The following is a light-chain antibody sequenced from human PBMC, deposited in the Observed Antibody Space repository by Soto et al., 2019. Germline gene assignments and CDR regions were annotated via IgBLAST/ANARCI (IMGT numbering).Light chain of an antibody. CDR2: DVS. CDR1: NSDIGGYNY. Sequence: QSVLTQPASVSGSPGQSITISCTGTNSDIGGYNYVSWHQQHPGKVPNLMIYDVSKRPSGVSNRFSGSKSGDTASLTISGLQAEDEADYYCSSYTSSSTPVFGSGTKLTVL. V-gene: IGLV2-14*01. CDR3: SSYTSSSTPV. J-gene: IGLJ6*01.